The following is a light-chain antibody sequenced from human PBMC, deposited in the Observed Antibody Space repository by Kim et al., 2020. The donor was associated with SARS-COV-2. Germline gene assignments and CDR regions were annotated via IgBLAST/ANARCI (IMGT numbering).Light chain of an antibody. CDR2: EVS. CDR1: QGISNY. CDR3: QKCNSAPFT. J-gene: IGKJ3*01. V-gene: IGKV1-27*01. Sequence: DIQMTQSPSSVSASVGDRVTITCRASQGISNYLAWYQQKPGKVPKLLIYEVSTLQSGVPSRFSGSGSGTDFTLTISSLKPEDVATYYCQKCNSAPFTFGPGTKVDIK.